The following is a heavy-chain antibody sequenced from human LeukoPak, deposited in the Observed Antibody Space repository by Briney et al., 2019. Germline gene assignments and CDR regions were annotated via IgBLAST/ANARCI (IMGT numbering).Heavy chain of an antibody. CDR2: IYYSGGT. V-gene: IGHV4-39*02. CDR3: ARIVGYSYSYSDY. J-gene: IGHJ4*02. Sequence: SETLSLTCTVSGGSVSSSSYFWGWIRQPPGKGLEWIGSIYYSGGTYYNPSLKSRVSISVDTSKNHFSLKLTSVTAADTAVYYCARIVGYSYSYSDYWGQGTLVTVSS. CDR1: GGSVSSSSYF. D-gene: IGHD5-18*01.